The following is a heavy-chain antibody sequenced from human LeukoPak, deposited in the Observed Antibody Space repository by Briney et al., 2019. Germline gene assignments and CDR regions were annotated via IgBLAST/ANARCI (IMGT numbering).Heavy chain of an antibody. J-gene: IGHJ4*02. CDR2: ISWNSGSI. CDR1: GFTFDDYA. D-gene: IGHD6-13*01. V-gene: IGHV3-9*01. Sequence: PGGSLRLSCAASGFTFDDYAMHWVRQAPGKGLEWVSGISWNSGSIGYEDSVKGRFTISRDNAKHSLYLQMNSLRAEDTALYYCAKDQTAAAGFDYWGQGTLVTVSS. CDR3: AKDQTAAAGFDY.